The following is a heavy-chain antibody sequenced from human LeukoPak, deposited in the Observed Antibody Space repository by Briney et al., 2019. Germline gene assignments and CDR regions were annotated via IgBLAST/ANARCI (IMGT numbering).Heavy chain of an antibody. V-gene: IGHV4-61*02. D-gene: IGHD5-12*01. J-gene: IGHJ4*02. CDR1: GGTLNSDSYF. CDR2: VCSSGTT. Sequence: PSQTLSLTCNVSGGTLNSDSYFWTWIRQPAGKGLEWIGRVCSSGTTNYHPSLKSRLTISLDTSKNQFFLKLNSVTAADTAVYYCARDQLAPYYFDYWGRGILVTVSS. CDR3: ARDQLAPYYFDY.